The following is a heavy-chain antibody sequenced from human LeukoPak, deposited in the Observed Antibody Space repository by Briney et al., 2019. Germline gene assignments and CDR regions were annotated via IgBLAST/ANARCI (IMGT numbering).Heavy chain of an antibody. CDR3: ARARYSSSWYGGDWFDP. CDR2: INPNSGGT. J-gene: IGHJ5*02. D-gene: IGHD6-13*01. V-gene: IGHV1-2*02. CDR1: GYTFTGYY. Sequence: ASVKVSCKASGYTFTGYYMHWVRQAPGQGLEWMGWINPNSGGTNYAQKFQGRVTMTRDTSISAAYMELSRLRSDDTAVYYCARARYSSSWYGGDWFDPWGQGTLVTVSS.